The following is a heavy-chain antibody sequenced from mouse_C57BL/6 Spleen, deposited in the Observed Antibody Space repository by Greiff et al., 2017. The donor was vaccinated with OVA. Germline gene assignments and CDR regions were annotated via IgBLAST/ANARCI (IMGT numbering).Heavy chain of an antibody. J-gene: IGHJ4*01. CDR2: IDPSDSET. CDR1: GYTFTSYW. V-gene: IGHV1-52*01. CDR3: AREGELLTAMDY. Sequence: QVQLKQPGAELVRPGSSVKLSCKASGYTFTSYWMHWVKQRPIQGLEWIGNIDPSDSETHYNQKFKDKATMTVDKSSSTAYMQLSSLTSEDSAVYYCAREGELLTAMDYWGQGTSVTVSS.